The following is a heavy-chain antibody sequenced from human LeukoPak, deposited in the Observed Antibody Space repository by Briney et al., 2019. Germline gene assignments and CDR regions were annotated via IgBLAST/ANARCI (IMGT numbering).Heavy chain of an antibody. CDR3: ARSGGRDAFDI. V-gene: IGHV3-74*01. Sequence: SGGSLRLSCAASGFTFSSYWMHWVRQAPGKGLVWVSRINSDGSSTSYADSVKGRFTISRDNAKNTLYLQMNSLRAEDTAVYYCARSGGRDAFDIWGQGTMVTVSS. CDR2: INSDGSST. CDR1: GFTFSSYW. J-gene: IGHJ3*02. D-gene: IGHD2-15*01.